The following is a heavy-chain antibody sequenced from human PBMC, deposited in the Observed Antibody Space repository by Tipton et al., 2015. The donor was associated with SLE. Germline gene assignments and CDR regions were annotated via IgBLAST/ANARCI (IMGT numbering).Heavy chain of an antibody. D-gene: IGHD3-10*01. J-gene: IGHJ6*03. Sequence: SLRLSCSASGFTFSSYAMHWVRQAPGKGLEYVSAISSNGGSTYYADSVKGRFTISRDNAKNTLYLQMNTLRAEDTAVYYGARVGRAGSYSYYYYYMDVWGKGTTVTVSS. V-gene: IGHV3-64*04. CDR1: GFTFSSYA. CDR3: ARVGRAGSYSYYYYYMDV. CDR2: ISSNGGST.